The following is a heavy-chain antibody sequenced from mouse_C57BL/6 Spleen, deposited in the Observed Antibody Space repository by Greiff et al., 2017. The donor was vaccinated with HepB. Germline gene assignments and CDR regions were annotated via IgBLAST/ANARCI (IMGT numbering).Heavy chain of an antibody. CDR1: GFNIKDDY. J-gene: IGHJ3*01. D-gene: IGHD2-3*01. CDR3: TTYDGYSAWFAY. CDR2: IDPENGDT. V-gene: IGHV14-4*01. Sequence: VQLKESGAELVRPGASVKLSCTASGFNIKDDYMHWVKQRPEQGLEWIGWIDPENGDTEYASKFQGKATITADTSSNTAYLQLSSLTSEDTAVYYCTTYDGYSAWFAYWGQGTLVTVSA.